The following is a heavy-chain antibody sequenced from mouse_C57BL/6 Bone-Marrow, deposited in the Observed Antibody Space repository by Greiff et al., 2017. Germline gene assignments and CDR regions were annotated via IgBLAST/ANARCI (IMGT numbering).Heavy chain of an antibody. CDR1: GFTFRSYT. D-gene: IGHD1-1*01. CDR2: ISGGGGNT. V-gene: IGHV5-9*01. Sequence: EVQLVESGGGLVKPGGSLKLSCAASGFTFRSYTMSWVRQTPEKRLEWVATISGGGGNTYYPDSVKGRFTISRDNAKNTLYLQMSSLRSEDTALYYCARGYYYGSSLYFDYWGQGTTLTVSS. J-gene: IGHJ2*01. CDR3: ARGYYYGSSLYFDY.